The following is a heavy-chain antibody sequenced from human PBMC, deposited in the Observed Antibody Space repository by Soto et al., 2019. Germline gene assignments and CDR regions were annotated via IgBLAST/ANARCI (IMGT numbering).Heavy chain of an antibody. D-gene: IGHD2-15*01. V-gene: IGHV3-21*01. Sequence: GGSLRLSCAASGFTFSSYSMNWVRQAPGKGLEWVSSISSSSSYIYYADSVKGRFTISRDNAKNSLYLQMNSLRAEDTAVYYCARGFLVAATLVRWFDPWGQGTLVTVSS. CDR1: GFTFSSYS. CDR3: ARGFLVAATLVRWFDP. CDR2: ISSSSSYI. J-gene: IGHJ5*02.